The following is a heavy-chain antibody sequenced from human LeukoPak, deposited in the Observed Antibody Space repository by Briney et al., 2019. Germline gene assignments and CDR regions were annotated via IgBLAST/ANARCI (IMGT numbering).Heavy chain of an antibody. Sequence: PGKSLTLSCAAYGFTFSSYGMHWVRQAPGKGLEWVAVISYDGSNKYYADSVKGRFTISRDNSKNTLYLQMNSLRAEDTAVYYCAKYMVRGILNSNYFDYWGQGTLVTVSS. CDR3: AKYMVRGILNSNYFDY. CDR1: GFTFSSYG. V-gene: IGHV3-30*18. D-gene: IGHD3-10*01. J-gene: IGHJ4*02. CDR2: ISYDGSNK.